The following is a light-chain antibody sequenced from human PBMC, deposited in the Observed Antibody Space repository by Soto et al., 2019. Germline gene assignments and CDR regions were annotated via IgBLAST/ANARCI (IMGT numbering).Light chain of an antibody. CDR3: QQFNDYPIT. V-gene: IGKV1-9*01. CDR1: QGISSY. CDR2: AAS. J-gene: IGKJ5*01. Sequence: DIQLTQSPSARSASVGDRCTIACRVSQGISSYLAWYQQKPGKAPKLLIYAASTLPRGVPSRFSGSGSGTEFTLAISSLQPEDFATYYCQQFNDYPITFGQGTRLEIK.